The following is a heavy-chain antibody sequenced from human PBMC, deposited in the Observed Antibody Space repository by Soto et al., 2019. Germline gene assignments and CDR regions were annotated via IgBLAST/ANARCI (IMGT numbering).Heavy chain of an antibody. CDR1: GDSISSFL. J-gene: IGHJ3*02. CDR2: IYLSGTT. D-gene: IGHD6-6*01. CDR3: ARSPSTSSIGTFDI. V-gene: IGHV4-4*07. Sequence: QVQLQESGPGLVKPSETLSLTCTVSGDSISSFLWNWIRLSAGKGLEWIGRIYLSGTTTYNPSLQSRVTMSIDTSKNQFSLKLNSLTAADTAVYFCARSPSTSSIGTFDIWGQGTKVTVSS.